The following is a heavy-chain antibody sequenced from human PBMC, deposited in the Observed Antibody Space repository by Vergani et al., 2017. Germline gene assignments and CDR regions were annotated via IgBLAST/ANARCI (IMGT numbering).Heavy chain of an antibody. V-gene: IGHV3-21*01. J-gene: IGHJ4*02. Sequence: EVQLVESGGGLVQPGGSLRLSCAASGFIFSTYSMNWVRQAPGKGLEWVSSISSSSSYIYYADSVKGRFTISRDNAKNSLYLQMNSLRAEDTAVYYCAREGRSGAAAGTDFDYWGQGTLVTVSS. CDR1: GFIFSTYS. CDR2: ISSSSSYI. CDR3: AREGRSGAAAGTDFDY. D-gene: IGHD6-13*01.